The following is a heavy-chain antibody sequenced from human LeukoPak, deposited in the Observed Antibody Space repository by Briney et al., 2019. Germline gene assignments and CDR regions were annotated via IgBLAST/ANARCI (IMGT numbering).Heavy chain of an antibody. CDR1: GFIFDDYA. CDR3: ARDLRGYTYGPIDY. D-gene: IGHD5-18*01. V-gene: IGHV3-9*01. Sequence: GRSLRLSCAASGFIFDDYAMHWVRQAPGKGLEWVSGISWNSGSITYADSVKGRFTIYRDNAKNSLYLQMNSLRPEDTALYYCARDLRGYTYGPIDYWGQGTLVTVSS. J-gene: IGHJ4*02. CDR2: ISWNSGSI.